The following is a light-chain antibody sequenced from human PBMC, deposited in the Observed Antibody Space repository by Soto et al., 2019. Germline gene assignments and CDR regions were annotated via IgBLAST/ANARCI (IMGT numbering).Light chain of an antibody. J-gene: IGLJ1*01. Sequence: QSALTQPRSVSGSPGQSVTISCTGTSSDVGRYNYVSWFQQHPGTAPRLMIYDLTERPSGVPDRFSGSKSGNTASLTISGLQAEDEADYYCCSYAGGYTYVFGTGTKVTVL. CDR2: DLT. CDR1: SSDVGRYNY. V-gene: IGLV2-11*01. CDR3: CSYAGGYTYV.